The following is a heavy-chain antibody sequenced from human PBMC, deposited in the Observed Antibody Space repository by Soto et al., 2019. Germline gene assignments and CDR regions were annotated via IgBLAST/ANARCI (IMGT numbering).Heavy chain of an antibody. CDR3: AKDPTSSFYRNDWSPL. Sequence: GGSLRLSCVASGFTFRNYAMSWVRQAPGKGLEWVASITGASYNIFYADSVEGRFTISRDNSKNTVYLQMNSLRAEDTAVYYCAKDPTSSFYRNDWSPLWGQGTPVTVSS. CDR2: ITGASYNI. D-gene: IGHD3-9*01. CDR1: GFTFRNYA. J-gene: IGHJ1*01. V-gene: IGHV3-23*01.